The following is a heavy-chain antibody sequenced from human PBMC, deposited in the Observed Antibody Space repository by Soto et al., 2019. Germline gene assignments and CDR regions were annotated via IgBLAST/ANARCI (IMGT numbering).Heavy chain of an antibody. J-gene: IGHJ5*02. CDR1: VYTFTTDV. CDR2: IIPILGIA. CDR3: ARDIVVVPAARGNWFDP. V-gene: IGHV1-69*04. Sequence: SVTVSCQAAVYTFTTDVITWVRQAPGQGFEWMGRIIPILGIANYAQKFQGRVTITADKSTSTAYMELSSLRSEDTAVYYCARDIVVVPAARGNWFDPWGQGTLVTVSS. D-gene: IGHD2-2*01.